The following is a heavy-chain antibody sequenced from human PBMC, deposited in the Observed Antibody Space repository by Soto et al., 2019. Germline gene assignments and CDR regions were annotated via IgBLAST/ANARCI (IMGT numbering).Heavy chain of an antibody. Sequence: SETLSLTCTVSGGSISSSSYYWGWIRQPPGKGLEWIGSIYYSGSTYYNPSLKSRVTISVDTSKNQFSLKLSSVTAADTAVYYCARLARWLISDAFDIWGQGTMVTVSS. CDR3: ARLARWLISDAFDI. V-gene: IGHV4-39*01. CDR1: GGSISSSSYY. J-gene: IGHJ3*02. D-gene: IGHD5-12*01. CDR2: IYYSGST.